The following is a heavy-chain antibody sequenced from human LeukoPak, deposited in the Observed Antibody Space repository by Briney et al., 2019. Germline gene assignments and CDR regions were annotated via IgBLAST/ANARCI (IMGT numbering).Heavy chain of an antibody. V-gene: IGHV1-8*03. J-gene: IGHJ3*02. D-gene: IGHD3-10*01. CDR1: GYTFTSYD. CDR2: MNPNSGNT. CDR3: ARGRFRGTPRGPPGAFDI. Sequence: GASVKVSCKASGYTFTSYDINWVRQATGQGLEWMGWMNPNSGNTGYAQKFQGRVTITRNTSISTAYMELSSLRSEDTAVYYCARGRFRGTPRGPPGAFDIWGQGTMVTVSS.